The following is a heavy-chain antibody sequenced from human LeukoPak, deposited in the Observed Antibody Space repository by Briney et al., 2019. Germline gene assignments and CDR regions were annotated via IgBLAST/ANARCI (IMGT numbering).Heavy chain of an antibody. V-gene: IGHV4-39*07. J-gene: IGHJ4*02. Sequence: SETLSLTCTVSGASINSDTYYWGWIRQPPGKGLEWIGTHSHSGSAYYNPSLRSRITMSLDTSENQLSLKLYSVTAADTAIYYCATYQTGTMFAVWGQGTLVTISS. D-gene: IGHD1/OR15-1a*01. CDR2: HSHSGSA. CDR3: ATYQTGTMFAV. CDR1: GASINSDTYY.